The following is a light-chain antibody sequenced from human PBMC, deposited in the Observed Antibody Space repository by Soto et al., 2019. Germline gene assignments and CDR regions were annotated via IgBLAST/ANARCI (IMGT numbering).Light chain of an antibody. J-gene: IGLJ3*02. CDR2: RDS. Sequence: SYELTQPLSVSVPLGQTASITCGGNNIGTRNVHWYQQKPGQAPVLVVYRDSNRPSGIPERFSGSNSGNTATLTISRAQAGDEADYYCHVWDRRTAVFGGGTKLTVL. CDR3: HVWDRRTAV. CDR1: NIGTRN. V-gene: IGLV3-9*01.